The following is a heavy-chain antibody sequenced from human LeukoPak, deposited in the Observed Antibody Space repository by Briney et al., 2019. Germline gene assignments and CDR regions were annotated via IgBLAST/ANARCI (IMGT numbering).Heavy chain of an antibody. CDR3: ARAGRYNWNYGVYFDY. CDR2: IIPIFGTA. V-gene: IGHV1-69*05. D-gene: IGHD1-7*01. CDR1: GGTFSSYA. Sequence: SVKVSCKASGGTFSSYAISWVRQAPGQGLEWMGRIIPIFGTADYAQKFQGRVTITTDESTSTAYMELSSLRSEDTAVYYCARAGRYNWNYGVYFDYWGQGTLVTVSS. J-gene: IGHJ4*02.